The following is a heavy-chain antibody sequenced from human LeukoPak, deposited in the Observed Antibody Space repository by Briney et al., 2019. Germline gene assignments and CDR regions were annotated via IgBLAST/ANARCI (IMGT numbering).Heavy chain of an antibody. CDR1: GGTLSSYA. D-gene: IGHD1-7*01. J-gene: IGHJ4*02. CDR3: ARDTPGITGTTYY. Sequence: ASVKVSCKASGGTLSSYAISWVRQAPGQGLEWMGGIIPIFGTANYAQKFQGRVTITADESTSTAYMELSSLRSEDTAVYYCARDTPGITGTTYYWGQGTLVTVSS. V-gene: IGHV1-69*13. CDR2: IIPIFGTA.